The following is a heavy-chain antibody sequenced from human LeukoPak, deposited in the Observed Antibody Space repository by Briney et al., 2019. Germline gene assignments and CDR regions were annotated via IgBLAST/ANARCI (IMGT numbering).Heavy chain of an antibody. D-gene: IGHD3-16*01. J-gene: IGHJ4*02. Sequence: PSETLSLTCTVSGGSISSYYWSWIRQPPGKGLEWIGYVYYSGTTNYNPSLKSRVTISVDTSKNQFYLKLSSVTAADTAVYYCARDRGIPFFDYWGQGTLVTVSS. CDR3: ARDRGIPFFDY. V-gene: IGHV4-59*01. CDR2: VYYSGTT. CDR1: GGSISSYY.